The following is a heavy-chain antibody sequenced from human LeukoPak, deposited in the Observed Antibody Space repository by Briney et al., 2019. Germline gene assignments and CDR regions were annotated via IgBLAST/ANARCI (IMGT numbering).Heavy chain of an antibody. V-gene: IGHV3-23*01. D-gene: IGHD2-15*01. CDR2: ISGSGDST. CDR3: AKQFSSAVGSAVDC. J-gene: IGHJ4*02. Sequence: PGGSLTLSCAASAFTFSSYAMIWVRQAPGKGLEWLSAISGSGDSTYYADSVKGRFTISRDNTKNTLYLQINSLRADGTAVYCCAKQFSSAVGSAVDCWGQGTLVTVSS. CDR1: AFTFSSYA.